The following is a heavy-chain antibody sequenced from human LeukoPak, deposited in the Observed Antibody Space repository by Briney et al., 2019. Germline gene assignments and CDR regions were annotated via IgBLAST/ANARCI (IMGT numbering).Heavy chain of an antibody. CDR2: INHNGNVN. D-gene: IGHD3-10*01. Sequence: GGSLRLSCAASGFTFSSYWMNWARQAPGKGLEWVASINHNGNVNYYVDSVKGRFTISRDNAKNSLYLQMNSLRAEDTAVYYCAHTYGSGSVDYWGQGTLVTVSS. CDR1: GFTFSSYW. CDR3: AHTYGSGSVDY. J-gene: IGHJ4*02. V-gene: IGHV3-7*01.